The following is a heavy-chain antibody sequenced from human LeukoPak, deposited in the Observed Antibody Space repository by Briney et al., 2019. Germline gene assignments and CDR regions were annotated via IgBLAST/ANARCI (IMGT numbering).Heavy chain of an antibody. D-gene: IGHD6-6*01. CDR1: GFNFITYT. J-gene: IGHJ4*02. V-gene: IGHV3-23*01. CDR3: ARDGYSSSFYFDY. Sequence: GGSLRLSCAASGFNFITYTMSWVRQAPGKGLEWVSAISGSGGSTYYADSVKGRFTISRDNSKNTLYLQMNSLRADDTAVYYCARDGYSSSFYFDYWGQGTLVTVSS. CDR2: ISGSGGST.